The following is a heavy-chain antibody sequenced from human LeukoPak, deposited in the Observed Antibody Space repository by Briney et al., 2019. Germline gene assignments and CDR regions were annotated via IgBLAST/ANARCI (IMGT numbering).Heavy chain of an antibody. CDR1: GGSFSGYY. CDR2: INHSGST. Sequence: SETLSLTCAVYGGSFSGYYWSWIRQPLGKGLEWIGGINHSGSTNYNPSIKSRVTISVDTSKNQFSLNLTSVTAADTAVYYCARLYIGGYSGSTNYNWFDPWGQGTLVTVSS. J-gene: IGHJ5*02. D-gene: IGHD6-13*01. V-gene: IGHV4-34*01. CDR3: ARLYIGGYSGSTNYNWFDP.